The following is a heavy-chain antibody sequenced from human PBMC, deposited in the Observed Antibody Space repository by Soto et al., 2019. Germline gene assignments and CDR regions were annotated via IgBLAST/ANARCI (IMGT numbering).Heavy chain of an antibody. J-gene: IGHJ6*02. CDR1: GYTFTSYG. CDR2: ISAYNGNT. D-gene: IGHD6-6*01. V-gene: IGHV1-18*04. Sequence: ASVKVSCKASGYTFTSYGISWVRQAPGQGLEWMGWISAYNGNTNYAQKLQGRVTTTTDTSTSTAYMELRSLRSDDTAVYYCARDLPALVPPYYYYYGMDVWGQGTTVTVSS. CDR3: ARDLPALVPPYYYYYGMDV.